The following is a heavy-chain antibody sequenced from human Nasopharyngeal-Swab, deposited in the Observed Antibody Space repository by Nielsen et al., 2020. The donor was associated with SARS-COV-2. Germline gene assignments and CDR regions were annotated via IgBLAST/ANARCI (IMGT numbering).Heavy chain of an antibody. Sequence: GESLKISCAASGFTFSSYAMSWVRQAPGKGLEWVSAISGSGGSTYYADSVKGRFTISRDNSKNTLYLQMNSLRAEGTAVYYCAKDRTLLLWFGELLSLPFDYWGQGTLVTVSS. D-gene: IGHD3-10*01. CDR2: ISGSGGST. CDR1: GFTFSSYA. CDR3: AKDRTLLLWFGELLSLPFDY. V-gene: IGHV3-23*01. J-gene: IGHJ4*02.